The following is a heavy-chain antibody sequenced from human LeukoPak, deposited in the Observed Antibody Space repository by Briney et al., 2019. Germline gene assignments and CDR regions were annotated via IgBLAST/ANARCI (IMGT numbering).Heavy chain of an antibody. Sequence: ASVKVSCKASGYTFTSYGISWVRQAPGRGLEWMGWISAYNGNTNYAQKLQGRVTMTTDTSTSTAYMELRSLRSDDTAVYYCARDFSLSITMIVVVMPDAFDIWGQGTMVTVSS. J-gene: IGHJ3*02. CDR2: ISAYNGNT. V-gene: IGHV1-18*01. CDR1: GYTFTSYG. CDR3: ARDFSLSITMIVVVMPDAFDI. D-gene: IGHD3-22*01.